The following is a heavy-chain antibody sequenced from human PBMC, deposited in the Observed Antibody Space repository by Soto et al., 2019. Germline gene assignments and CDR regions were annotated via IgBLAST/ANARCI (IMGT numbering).Heavy chain of an antibody. CDR2: MNPNSGNT. D-gene: IGHD5-12*01. V-gene: IGHV1-8*01. CDR1: GYTFTSSD. CDR3: ASRGSGYDLRLFNL. Sequence: ASVKVSCKASGYTFTSSDINWVRQATGQGLEWMGWMNPNSGNTCYAQKFQGRVTMTRNTSISTAYMELISLRSEDTAVYYCASRGSGYDLRLFNLWGQRTLVPVAS. J-gene: IGHJ4*02.